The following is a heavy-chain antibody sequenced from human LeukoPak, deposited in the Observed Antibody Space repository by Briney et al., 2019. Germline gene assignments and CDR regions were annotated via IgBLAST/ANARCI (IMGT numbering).Heavy chain of an antibody. CDR2: IIPILGIA. CDR1: GGTFSSYA. Sequence: SVKVSCKASGGTFSSYAISWVRQAPGQGLEWMGRIIPILGIANYAQKFQGRVTITADKSTSTAYMELSSLRSEDTAVYYCAREGVGYCSGGSCYRGNWFDPWGQGTLVTVSS. CDR3: AREGVGYCSGGSCYRGNWFDP. D-gene: IGHD2-15*01. V-gene: IGHV1-69*04. J-gene: IGHJ5*02.